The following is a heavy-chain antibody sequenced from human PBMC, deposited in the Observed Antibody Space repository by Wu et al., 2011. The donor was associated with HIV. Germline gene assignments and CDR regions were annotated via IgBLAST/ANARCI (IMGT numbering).Heavy chain of an antibody. CDR1: GYTFTSYY. CDR2: INPSGGST. V-gene: IGHV1-46*01. J-gene: IGHJ5*02. D-gene: IGHD3-10*01. CDR3: ATAGGALWFGDLSLVNWFDP. Sequence: LVQSGAEVKKPGASVKVSCKASGYTFTSYYMHWVRQAPGQGLEWMGIINPSGGSTTYAQKFQGRVTITADKSTSTAYMELSSLRSEDTAVYYCATAGGALWFGDLSLVNWFDPWGQGTLVTVSS.